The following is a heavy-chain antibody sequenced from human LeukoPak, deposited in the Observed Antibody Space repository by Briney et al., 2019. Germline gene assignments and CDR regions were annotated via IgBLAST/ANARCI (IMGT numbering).Heavy chain of an antibody. V-gene: IGHV4-30-4*02. CDR3: ARDSSTWERWFHP. CDR1: GGSISSVEYY. Sequence: SSETLCLTCTVSGGSISSVEYYWSWIRQPPGKGLEWIGYIYYSGSTYYNPSLKSRVTISVDTSKNHFSLKLSSVTAADTAVYYCARDSSTWERWFHPWGQGTLVTVSS. J-gene: IGHJ5*02. D-gene: IGHD2-2*01. CDR2: IYYSGST.